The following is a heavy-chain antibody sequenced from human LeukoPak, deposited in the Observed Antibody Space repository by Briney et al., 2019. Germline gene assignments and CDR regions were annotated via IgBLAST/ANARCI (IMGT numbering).Heavy chain of an antibody. Sequence: ASVKVSCKASGYTFTSYDINWVRQATGQGLEWMGWVNPNSGDTRYAQKFQGRLTMTRNTSISTAYMELSSLRSEDTAVYYCAKNYDFLTGYANWGQGTLVTVSS. CDR3: AKNYDFLTGYAN. CDR1: GYTFTSYD. J-gene: IGHJ4*02. D-gene: IGHD3-9*01. CDR2: VNPNSGDT. V-gene: IGHV1-8*01.